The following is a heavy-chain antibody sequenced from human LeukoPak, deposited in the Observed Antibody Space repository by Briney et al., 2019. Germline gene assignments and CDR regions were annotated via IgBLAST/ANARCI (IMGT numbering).Heavy chain of an antibody. V-gene: IGHV4-38-2*02. CDR1: GYSISSGYY. Sequence: SETLSLTCTVSGYSISSGYYWGWIRQPPGKGLEWIGSIYHSGSTYYNPSLKSRVTISVDTSKNQFSLKLSSVTAADTAVYYCARAQTLYYDTLTVWGQGILVTVSS. D-gene: IGHD3-9*01. CDR2: IYHSGST. J-gene: IGHJ4*02. CDR3: ARAQTLYYDTLTV.